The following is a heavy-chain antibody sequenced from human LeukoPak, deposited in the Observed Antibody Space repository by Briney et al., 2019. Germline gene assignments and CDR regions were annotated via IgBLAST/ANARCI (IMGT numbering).Heavy chain of an antibody. CDR2: IYYSGST. CDR3: AKNCYDYVWGSWFGPVPLCFDY. V-gene: IGHV4-39*07. J-gene: IGHJ4*02. D-gene: IGHD3-16*01. CDR1: GGSISSSSYY. Sequence: SETLSLTCTVSGGSISSSSYYWGWIRQPPGKGLEWIGSIYYSGSTYYNPSLKSRVTISVDTSKNQFSLKLSSVTAADTAVYYCAKNCYDYVWGSWFGPVPLCFDYWGQGTLVTVSS.